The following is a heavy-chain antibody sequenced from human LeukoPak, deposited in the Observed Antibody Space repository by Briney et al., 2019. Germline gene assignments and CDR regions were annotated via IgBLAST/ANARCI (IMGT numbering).Heavy chain of an antibody. D-gene: IGHD3-22*01. CDR3: ARVSSSGYYADY. CDR1: GFTFSSYG. Sequence: PGRSLRLSCAASGFTFSSYGMHWVRQAPGKGLEWVAVIWCDGSNKYYADSVKGRFTISRDNSKNTLYLQMNSLRAEDTAVYYCARVSSSGYYADYWGQGTLVAVSS. V-gene: IGHV3-33*01. CDR2: IWCDGSNK. J-gene: IGHJ4*02.